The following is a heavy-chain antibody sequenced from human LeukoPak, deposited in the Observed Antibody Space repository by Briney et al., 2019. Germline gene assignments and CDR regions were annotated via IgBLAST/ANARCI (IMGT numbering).Heavy chain of an antibody. CDR1: GGTFSSYA. CDR3: ARLTTERDRGGQSYYCDY. Sequence: SVKVSCKASGGTFSSYAVSWVRQAPGQGLEWMGGIIPTFSTANYAQKFQGRVTITADETTSTAYMELSSLRSEDTAVDYCARLTTERDRGGQSYYCDYWGQGTLVTVSS. V-gene: IGHV1-69*13. CDR2: IIPTFSTA. J-gene: IGHJ4*02. D-gene: IGHD4-11*01.